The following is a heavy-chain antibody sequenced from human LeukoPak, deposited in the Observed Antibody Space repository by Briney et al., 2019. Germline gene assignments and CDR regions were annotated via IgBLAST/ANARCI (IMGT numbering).Heavy chain of an antibody. CDR1: GYTFTSYY. CDR3: ARDWSSGILVNWFDP. V-gene: IGHV1-46*01. Sequence: GASVKVSCKASGYTFTSYYMHWVRQAPGQGLEWMGIINPSGGSTSYAQKFQGRVTMTRDTSTGTVYMELSSLRSEDTAVYYCARDWSSGILVNWFDPWGQGTLVTVSS. J-gene: IGHJ5*02. CDR2: INPSGGST. D-gene: IGHD6-19*01.